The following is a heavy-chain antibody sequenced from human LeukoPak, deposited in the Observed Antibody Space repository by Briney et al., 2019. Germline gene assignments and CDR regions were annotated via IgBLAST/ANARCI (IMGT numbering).Heavy chain of an antibody. J-gene: IGHJ4*02. CDR2: INRGGGGT. V-gene: IGHV3-23*01. CDR3: AKDWGTTGTTGWLFDY. Sequence: GGSLRLSCAASGFTFTTFTMNWVRQAPGKGLEWVSAINRGGGGTYYSDSVKGRFTISRDNSKNTLYLQMNSLRAEDTAVYYCAKDWGTTGTTGWLFDYWGQGTLVTVSS. D-gene: IGHD1-1*01. CDR1: GFTFTTFT.